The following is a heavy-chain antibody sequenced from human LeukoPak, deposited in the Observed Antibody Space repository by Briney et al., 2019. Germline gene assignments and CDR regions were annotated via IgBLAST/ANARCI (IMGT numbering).Heavy chain of an antibody. Sequence: PGGSLRLSCAASGFTFSGYAMSWVRLAPGEGPEWVSAITAGGDSTYYAESVKGRFTISRDNLKNMVFLQMSTLRAEDTAIYYCAKSHASVWNVYDYWGQGTLVTVSP. CDR3: AKSHASVWNVYDY. D-gene: IGHD1-1*01. J-gene: IGHJ4*02. CDR1: GFTFSGYA. V-gene: IGHV3-23*01. CDR2: ITAGGDST.